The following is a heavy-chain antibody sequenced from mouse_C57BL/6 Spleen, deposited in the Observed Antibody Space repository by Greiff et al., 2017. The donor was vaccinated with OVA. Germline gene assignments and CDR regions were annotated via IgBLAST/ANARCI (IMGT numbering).Heavy chain of an antibody. Sequence: VQLQQSGAELVRPGASVKLSCTASGFNIKDYYMHWVKQRPEQGLEWIGRIDPEDGDTEYAPKFQGKATMTADTSSNTAYLQLSSLTSEDTAVYYCTTPTLIATVVGTFDYWGQGTTLTVSS. CDR1: GFNIKDYY. CDR2: IDPEDGDT. CDR3: TTPTLIATVVGTFDY. J-gene: IGHJ2*01. V-gene: IGHV14-1*01. D-gene: IGHD1-1*01.